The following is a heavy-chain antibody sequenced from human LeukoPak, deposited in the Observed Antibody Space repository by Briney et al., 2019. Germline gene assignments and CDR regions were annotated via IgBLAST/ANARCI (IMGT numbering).Heavy chain of an antibody. V-gene: IGHV3-74*01. CDR3: VRDRPHNWFDP. Sequence: GGTLRLSCAASGFAFSSHWMHWVRQAPGKGLVWVSRIGNDGSNTYYAGSVKGRFTISRDNAKNMSWLQMNSLRVEDTAIYYCVRDRPHNWFDPWGQGILVTVSS. J-gene: IGHJ5*02. CDR1: GFAFSSHW. CDR2: IGNDGSNT.